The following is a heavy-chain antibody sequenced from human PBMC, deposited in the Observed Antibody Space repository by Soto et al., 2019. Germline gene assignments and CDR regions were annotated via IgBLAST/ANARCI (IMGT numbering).Heavy chain of an antibody. CDR1: GFTFSSYE. Sequence: GGSLRLSCAASGFTFSSYEMNWVRQAPGKGLEWVSYISSSGSTIYYADSVKGRFTISRDNAKNSLYLQMNSLRAEDTAVYYCARVSPYYYDSSGYYYVASGGFDYWGQGTLVTVSS. D-gene: IGHD3-22*01. V-gene: IGHV3-48*03. CDR2: ISSSGSTI. J-gene: IGHJ4*02. CDR3: ARVSPYYYDSSGYYYVASGGFDY.